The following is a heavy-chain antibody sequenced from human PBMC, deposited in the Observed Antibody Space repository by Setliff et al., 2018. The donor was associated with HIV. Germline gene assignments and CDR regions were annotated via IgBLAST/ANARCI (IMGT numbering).Heavy chain of an antibody. V-gene: IGHV4-39*01. CDR3: ASRIYYYDESRVLREEGFVP. J-gene: IGHJ5*02. Sequence: TSETLSLTCSVSGGSIDNNKYYWTWIRQPPGKGLEWTGSIYHTGRTYYNRSLESRLTTSIDTSKNQFSLKLTSVTAADTAMYYCASRIYYYDESRVLREEGFVPWGQGTLVTVSS. CDR1: GGSIDNNKYY. D-gene: IGHD3-22*01. CDR2: IYHTGRT.